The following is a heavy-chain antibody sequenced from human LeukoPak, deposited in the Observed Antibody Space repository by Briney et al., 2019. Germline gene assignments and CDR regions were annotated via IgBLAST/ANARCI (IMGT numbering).Heavy chain of an antibody. CDR1: GFTFSSYA. Sequence: PGRSLRLSCAASGFTFSSYAMHWVRQAPGKGLEWVAVISYDGSNKYYADSVKGRFTISRDNSKNTLYLQMNSLRAEDTDVYYCARGYYDSSGYDAFDIWGQGTMVTVSS. CDR3: ARGYYDSSGYDAFDI. D-gene: IGHD3-22*01. J-gene: IGHJ3*02. CDR2: ISYDGSNK. V-gene: IGHV3-30-3*01.